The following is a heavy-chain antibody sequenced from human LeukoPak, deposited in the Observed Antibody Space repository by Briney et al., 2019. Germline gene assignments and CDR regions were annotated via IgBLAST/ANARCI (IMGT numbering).Heavy chain of an antibody. Sequence: SVKVSCKASGGTFSSYAISWVRQAPGQGLEWMGGIIPIFGTANYAQKFQGRVTITTDESTSTAYMELSSLRSEDTAVYYCARADCSSTSCPSYDAFDIWGQGTMVTVSS. D-gene: IGHD2-2*01. CDR2: IIPIFGTA. CDR1: GGTFSSYA. J-gene: IGHJ3*02. V-gene: IGHV1-69*05. CDR3: ARADCSSTSCPSYDAFDI.